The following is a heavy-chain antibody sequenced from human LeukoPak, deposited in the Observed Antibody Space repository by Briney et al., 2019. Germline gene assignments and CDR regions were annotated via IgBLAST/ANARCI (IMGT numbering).Heavy chain of an antibody. V-gene: IGHV4-38-2*02. D-gene: IGHD3-10*01. CDR3: ARHLNYYGSGSYFVLRRGSWFDP. Sequence: PSETLSLTCTVSGYSISSGYFWGWIRQPPGKGLEWIGEINHSGSTNYNPSLKSRVTISVDTSKNQFSLKLSSVTAADTAVYYCARHLNYYGSGSYFVLRRGSWFDPWGQGTLVTVSS. J-gene: IGHJ5*02. CDR2: INHSGST. CDR1: GYSISSGYF.